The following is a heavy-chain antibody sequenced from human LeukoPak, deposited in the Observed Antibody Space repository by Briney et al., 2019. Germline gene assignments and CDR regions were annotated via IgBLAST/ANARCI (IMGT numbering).Heavy chain of an antibody. V-gene: IGHV3-7*01. CDR2: IKQDGSET. CDR1: GFTFRNYW. CDR3: ARDFWGAYRVDYFDY. D-gene: IGHD3-3*01. J-gene: IGHJ4*02. Sequence: GGSLRPSCAASGFTFRNYWMSWVPRAPGKGLEWVATIKQDGSETYYVDSVRGRFTISRDNAKNSLYLQMNSLRAEDTAVYYCARDFWGAYRVDYFDYWGQGTLVTVSS.